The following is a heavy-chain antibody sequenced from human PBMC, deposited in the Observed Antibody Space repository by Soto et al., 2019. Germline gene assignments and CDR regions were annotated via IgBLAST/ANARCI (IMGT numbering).Heavy chain of an antibody. Sequence: SETLSLTCAVSGSSISSGGYSWSWIRQPPGKGLEWIGYIYHSGSTYYNPSLKSRVTISVDRSKNQFSLKLSSVTAADTAVYYCARAMVRGVPYYYYGMDVWGQGTTVTVSS. D-gene: IGHD3-10*01. CDR2: IYHSGST. J-gene: IGHJ6*02. CDR1: GSSISSGGYS. CDR3: ARAMVRGVPYYYYGMDV. V-gene: IGHV4-30-2*01.